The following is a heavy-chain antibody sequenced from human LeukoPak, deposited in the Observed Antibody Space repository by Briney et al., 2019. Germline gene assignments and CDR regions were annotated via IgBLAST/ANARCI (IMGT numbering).Heavy chain of an antibody. V-gene: IGHV3-23*01. Sequence: GGSLRLSCAASGFSFSSYAICWVRQARGEGLVWVSCISGSDCSTFYTHCVEGRFTLSKDNSKNTLYLQMNSLRAEDMAEYYCAKDGGQGADYWGQGTLVSVSS. J-gene: IGHJ4*02. CDR2: ISGSDCST. CDR3: AKDGGQGADY. D-gene: IGHD3-16*01. CDR1: GFSFSSYA.